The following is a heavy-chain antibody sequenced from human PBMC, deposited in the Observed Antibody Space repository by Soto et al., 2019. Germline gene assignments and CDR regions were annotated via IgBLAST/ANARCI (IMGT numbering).Heavy chain of an antibody. V-gene: IGHV1-69*13. D-gene: IGHD3-3*01. J-gene: IGHJ6*02. CDR2: IIPIFGTA. CDR1: GGTFSSYA. Sequence: GASVKVSCKASGGTFSSYAISWVRQAPGQGLEWMGGIIPIFGTANYAQKFQGRVTITADESTSTAYMELSSLRSEDTAVYYCARSLEYYDFCTELYYYYYGMDVWGQGTTVTVSS. CDR3: ARSLEYYDFCTELYYYYYGMDV.